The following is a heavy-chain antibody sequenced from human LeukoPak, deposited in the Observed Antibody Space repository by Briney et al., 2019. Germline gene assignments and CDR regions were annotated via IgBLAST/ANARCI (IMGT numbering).Heavy chain of an antibody. CDR2: ISSTSSYI. CDR1: GFTFSSYT. Sequence: GGSLRLSCAASGFTFSSYTMNWGRQAPGKGLEWVSSISSTSSYIYYADSVKGRFSISRDNAKNSLYLQMNSLRAEDSAVYYCATSGLTVTTQLDYWGQGTLVTVSS. D-gene: IGHD4-17*01. J-gene: IGHJ4*02. V-gene: IGHV3-21*01. CDR3: ATSGLTVTTQLDY.